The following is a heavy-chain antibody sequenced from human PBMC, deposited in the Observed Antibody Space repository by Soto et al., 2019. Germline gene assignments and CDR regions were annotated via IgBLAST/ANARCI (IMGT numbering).Heavy chain of an antibody. D-gene: IGHD3-22*01. V-gene: IGHV3-33*01. CDR2: IWYDGSNK. Sequence: QVQLVESGGGVVQPGRSLRLSCAASGFTFSSYGMHWVRPAPGKGLEWVAVIWYDGSNKYYADSVKGRFTISRDNSKNTLYLQMNSLRAEDTAVYYCARAPPYYDRADYWGQGTLVTVSS. CDR1: GFTFSSYG. J-gene: IGHJ4*02. CDR3: ARAPPYYDRADY.